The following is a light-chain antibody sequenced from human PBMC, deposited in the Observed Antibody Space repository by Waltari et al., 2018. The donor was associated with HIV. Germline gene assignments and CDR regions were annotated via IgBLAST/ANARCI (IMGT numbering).Light chain of an antibody. J-gene: IGLJ3*02. CDR2: GNI. V-gene: IGLV1-40*01. CDR3: QSYDSSLSGSV. Sequence: QSVLTQPPSVSRAPGQRVTISCPGSSSQLGAGYYVHWYHKLHGTAPKLLIYGNINRPSGVPDRFSGSKSGTSASLAITGLQTEDEADYYCQSYDSSLSGSVFGGGTKLTVL. CDR1: SSQLGAGYY.